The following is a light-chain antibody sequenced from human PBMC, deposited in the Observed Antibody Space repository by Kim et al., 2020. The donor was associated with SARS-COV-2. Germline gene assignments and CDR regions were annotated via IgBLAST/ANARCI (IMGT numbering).Light chain of an antibody. J-gene: IGKJ2*01. Sequence: DIQMTQSPSTLSASVGDRVTITCRASQSISTWLAWYQQKPGKAPKLLIYDATSLESGFPSRFSGSGSGTEFTLTISSLQPDDFATYYCQQFDTYPGTFGQGTKLEI. CDR3: QQFDTYPGT. V-gene: IGKV1-5*01. CDR2: DAT. CDR1: QSISTW.